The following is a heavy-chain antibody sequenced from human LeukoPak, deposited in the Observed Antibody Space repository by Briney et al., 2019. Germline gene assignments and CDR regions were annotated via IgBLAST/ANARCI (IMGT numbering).Heavy chain of an antibody. CDR2: ISYDGSNK. J-gene: IGHJ3*02. D-gene: IGHD5-18*01. V-gene: IGHV3-30*03. CDR1: GFTFSSYG. CDR3: DMLGVDTAMVKDI. Sequence: GSLRLSCAASGFTFSSYGMHWVRQAPGKGLEWVAVISYDGSNKYYADSVKGRFTISRDNSKNTLYLQMNSLRAEDTAVYYCDMLGVDTAMVKDIWGQGTMVTVSS.